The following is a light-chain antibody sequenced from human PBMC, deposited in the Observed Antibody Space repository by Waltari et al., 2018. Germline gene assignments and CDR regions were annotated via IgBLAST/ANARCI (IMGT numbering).Light chain of an antibody. CDR2: DAS. J-gene: IGKJ2*01. Sequence: EIVMTQSPATLSVSPGERATLSCRASQSVSSNFAWYQQKPGQPLRLLIFDASRRATGMPARFSGSGSGTEFTLTISSLQSEDFAVYYCQQYNNWPPYTFGQGTKLDIK. CDR3: QQYNNWPPYT. V-gene: IGKV3-15*01. CDR1: QSVSSN.